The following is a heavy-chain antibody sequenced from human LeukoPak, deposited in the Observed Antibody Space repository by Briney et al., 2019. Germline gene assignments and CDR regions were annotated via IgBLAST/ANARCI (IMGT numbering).Heavy chain of an antibody. D-gene: IGHD4-17*01. CDR3: ATLLQDYGDTTVYYYYYMDV. V-gene: IGHV1-2*02. J-gene: IGHJ6*03. CDR2: INPNSGGT. Sequence: ASVKVSCKASGYTFTGYYMHWVRQAPGQGLEWMGWINPNSGGTNYAQKFQGRVTMTRDTSISTAYMELSRLRSDDTAVYYCATLLQDYGDTTVYYYYYMDVWGKGTTVTVSS. CDR1: GYTFTGYY.